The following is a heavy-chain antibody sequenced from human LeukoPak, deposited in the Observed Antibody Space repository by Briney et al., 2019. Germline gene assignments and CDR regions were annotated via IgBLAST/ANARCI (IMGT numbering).Heavy chain of an antibody. CDR3: VGYYDSSGYYYLGWFDP. CDR1: GGSFSGYY. Sequence: PSETLSLTCAVYGGSFSGYYWSWIRQPPGKGLEWIGEINHSGSTNYNPSLKSRVTISVDTSKNQLSLKLSSVTAADTAVYYCVGYYDSSGYYYLGWFDPWGQGTLVTVSS. D-gene: IGHD3-22*01. CDR2: INHSGST. J-gene: IGHJ5*02. V-gene: IGHV4-34*01.